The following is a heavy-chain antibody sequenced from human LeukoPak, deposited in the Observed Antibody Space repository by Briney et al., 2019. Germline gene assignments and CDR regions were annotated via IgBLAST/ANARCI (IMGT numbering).Heavy chain of an antibody. CDR2: VNGDGTST. J-gene: IGHJ4*02. CDR3: VRSCSSGSCYGYKDY. CDR1: GFTFSSYW. D-gene: IGHD2-2*01. V-gene: IGHV3-74*01. Sequence: PGGSLRLSCAPSGFTFSSYWMHWVRQVPGKGLVWVSRVNGDGTSTSYADSVQGRFTISRDNAENTLYLYMNSLRGDDTAIYFCVRSCSSGSCYGYKDYWGQGTLVTVSS.